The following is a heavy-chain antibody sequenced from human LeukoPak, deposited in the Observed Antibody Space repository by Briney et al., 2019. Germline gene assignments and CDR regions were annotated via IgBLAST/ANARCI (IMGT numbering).Heavy chain of an antibody. CDR3: ARDPGRSSWGRYNWFDP. Sequence: PSETLSLTCTVSGGSISSGSYYWSWIRQPAGKGLEWIGRIYTSGSTNYNPSLKSRVTISVDTSKNQFSLKLSSVTAADTAVYYCARDPGRSSWGRYNWFDPWGQGTLVTVSS. D-gene: IGHD6-13*01. CDR2: IYTSGST. J-gene: IGHJ5*02. CDR1: GGSISSGSYY. V-gene: IGHV4-61*02.